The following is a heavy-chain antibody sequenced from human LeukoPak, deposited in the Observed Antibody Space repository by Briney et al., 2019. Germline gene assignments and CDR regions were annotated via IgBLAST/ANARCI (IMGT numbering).Heavy chain of an antibody. CDR3: ARHDYDSDSFDI. D-gene: IGHD3-16*01. V-gene: IGHV5-10-1*01. Sequence: GGSLRISCKGSGYSFTRYWIIWVRQMPGKGLEWMGRIDPSDSYTNYSPSFQGHVTISADKSIRTAYLQWSTLKATDTAMYYCARHDYDSDSFDIWGQGTVVAVSS. J-gene: IGHJ3*02. CDR2: IDPSDSYT. CDR1: GYSFTRYW.